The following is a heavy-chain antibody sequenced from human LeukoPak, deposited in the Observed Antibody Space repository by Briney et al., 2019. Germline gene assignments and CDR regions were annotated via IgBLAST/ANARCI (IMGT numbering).Heavy chain of an antibody. V-gene: IGHV3-21*06. CDR2: ISSNSRYI. D-gene: IGHD6-13*01. J-gene: IGHJ4*02. CDR1: GFTFSSYW. Sequence: GGSLRLSCAASGFTFSSYWMHWVRQVPGKGLEWVSSISSNSRYIYYADSMRGRFTISRDNAKNSLYLQVNSLKPEDTAVYYCARVAEAAAFDSWGQGTLVTVSS. CDR3: ARVAEAAAFDS.